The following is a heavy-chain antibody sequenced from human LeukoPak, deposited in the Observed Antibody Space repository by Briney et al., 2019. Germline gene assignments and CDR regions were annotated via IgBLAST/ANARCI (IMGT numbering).Heavy chain of an antibody. D-gene: IGHD3-16*01. J-gene: IGHJ6*03. CDR3: ARDPGWGTSRGVYYYYYMDV. CDR1: GYTFTGYY. Sequence: ASVKVSCKASGYTFTGYYMHWVRQAPGQGVEWMGGIIPMFGTTNYAQKFQGRVTMTTDTSTSTAYMELRSLRSDDTAVYYCARDPGWGTSRGVYYYYYMDVWGKGTTVTVSS. V-gene: IGHV1-2*02. CDR2: IIPMFGTT.